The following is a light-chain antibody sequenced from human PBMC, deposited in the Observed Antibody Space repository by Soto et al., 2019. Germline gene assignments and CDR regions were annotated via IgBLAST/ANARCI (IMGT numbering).Light chain of an antibody. J-gene: IGKJ3*01. V-gene: IGKV3-20*01. CDR1: QSINSRY. Sequence: EIVLTQSPGTLSLSPGERATLSCRASQSINSRYLAWYQQKPGQAPRLLLYGASSRATGIPDRFSGSGSGTDFTLTISRLEPEDFAVYYGQQFGSSPGFTFGPGTIVDIK. CDR2: GAS. CDR3: QQFGSSPGFT.